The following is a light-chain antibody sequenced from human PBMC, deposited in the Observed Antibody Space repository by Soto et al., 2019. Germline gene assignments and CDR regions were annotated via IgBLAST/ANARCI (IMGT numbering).Light chain of an antibody. CDR2: QDS. CDR1: KLGDKY. Sequence: SYELTQPPSVSVSPGKTASIPCSGAKLGDKYACWYQQKQGQSPVLVIYQDSKRPSGIPERFSGSNSGNTATLTISGTQAMDEADYYCQAWDSSTAVFGGGTKLTVL. CDR3: QAWDSSTAV. V-gene: IGLV3-1*01. J-gene: IGLJ2*01.